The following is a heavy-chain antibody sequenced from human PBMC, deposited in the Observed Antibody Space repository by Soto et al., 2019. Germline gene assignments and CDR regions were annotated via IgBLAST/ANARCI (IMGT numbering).Heavy chain of an antibody. Sequence: EVLLAESGGGMVQPGGSLRLSFVASGFTFSSYAMHWVRQAPGKGLEYVSSISSNGGTTYYGNSVKGRFTISRDNSKNTLYLQVGSLSAEDMAVYYCVRRVSGNYDYWGQGTLVTVSS. J-gene: IGHJ4*02. CDR1: GFTFSSYA. V-gene: IGHV3-64*01. CDR3: VRRVSGNYDY. D-gene: IGHD1-7*01. CDR2: ISSNGGTT.